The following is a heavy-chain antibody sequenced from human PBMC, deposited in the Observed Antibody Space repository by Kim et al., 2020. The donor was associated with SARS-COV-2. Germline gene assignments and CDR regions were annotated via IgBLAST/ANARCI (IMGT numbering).Heavy chain of an antibody. V-gene: IGHV1-69*13. CDR1: GGTFSSYA. CDR3: ARVGKAVAGTWRAAVAL. J-gene: IGHJ2*01. D-gene: IGHD6-19*01. CDR2: TIPIFVTA. Sequence: SVKVSCKASGGTFSSYAITWVRQAPGQGLEWMGGTIPIFVTANYAQKFQGRLTITADESTSTAYMELSSLTSEDTAVYYCARVGKAVAGTWRAAVALWG.